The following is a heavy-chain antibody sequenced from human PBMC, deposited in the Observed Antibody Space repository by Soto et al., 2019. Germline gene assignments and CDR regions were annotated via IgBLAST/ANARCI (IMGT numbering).Heavy chain of an antibody. CDR3: AKARYSSSWPSD. D-gene: IGHD6-13*01. Sequence: PGGSLRLSCAASGFTVSTKYMSRVRQAPGKGLEWVSVIYSGGSTFYADSVRGRFTISRDNSKNTVNLQMNSLRAEDTAVYYCAKARYSSSWPSDWGQGTLVTVSS. CDR2: IYSGGST. J-gene: IGHJ4*02. CDR1: GFTVSTKY. V-gene: IGHV3-66*01.